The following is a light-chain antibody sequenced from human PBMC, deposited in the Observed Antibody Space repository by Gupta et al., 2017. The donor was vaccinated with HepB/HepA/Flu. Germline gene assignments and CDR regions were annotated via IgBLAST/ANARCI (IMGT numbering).Light chain of an antibody. J-gene: IGKJ2*01. CDR2: GAS. CDR1: QSVSSN. Sequence: VMTQSPATLSVSLGERATLSCRASQSVSSNLAWYQQRPGQAPRLLIYGASTRAIGIPGRFSGSGSGTEFTLTISSLQSEDFAVYFCQQYTNWPPSYTFGQGTKLEIK. V-gene: IGKV3-15*01. CDR3: QQYTNWPPSYT.